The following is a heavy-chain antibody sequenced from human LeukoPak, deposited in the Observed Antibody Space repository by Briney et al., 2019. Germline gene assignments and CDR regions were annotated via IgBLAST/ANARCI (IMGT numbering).Heavy chain of an antibody. Sequence: GESLKISCKGSGYSFTSYWIGWVRQMPGKGLEWMGIIYPGDSDTRYSPSFQGQVTISADKSISTAYLQWSSLKASDTAMYYCARHGRITMVRGHELGAFDIWGQGTMVTVSS. V-gene: IGHV5-51*01. CDR2: IYPGDSDT. D-gene: IGHD3-10*01. CDR1: GYSFTSYW. J-gene: IGHJ3*02. CDR3: ARHGRITMVRGHELGAFDI.